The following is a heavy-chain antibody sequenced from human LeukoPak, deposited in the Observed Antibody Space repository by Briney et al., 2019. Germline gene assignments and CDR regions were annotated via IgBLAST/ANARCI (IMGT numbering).Heavy chain of an antibody. Sequence: GGSLRLSCAASGFTVSSNYIWVRQAPGKGLEWVSVIYSGGSTYYADSVKGRFTISRDNSKNTLYLQMNSLRTEDTAVYYCARASGWSYWGQGTLVTVSS. D-gene: IGHD6-19*01. CDR2: IYSGGST. V-gene: IGHV3-53*01. CDR3: ARASGWSY. CDR1: GFTVSSNY. J-gene: IGHJ4*02.